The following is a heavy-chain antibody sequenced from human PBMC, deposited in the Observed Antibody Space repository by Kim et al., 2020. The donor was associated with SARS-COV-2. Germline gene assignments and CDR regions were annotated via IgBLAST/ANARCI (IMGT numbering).Heavy chain of an antibody. CDR2: INPNSGGT. V-gene: IGHV1-2*06. Sequence: ASVKVSCKASGYTFTGYYMHWVRQAPGQGLEWMGRINPNSGGTNYAQKFQGRVTMTRDTSISTAYMELSRLRSDDTAVYYCASWDIVVVVAAPGYYGMDVWGQGTTVTVSS. CDR1: GYTFTGYY. J-gene: IGHJ6*02. CDR3: ASWDIVVVVAAPGYYGMDV. D-gene: IGHD2-15*01.